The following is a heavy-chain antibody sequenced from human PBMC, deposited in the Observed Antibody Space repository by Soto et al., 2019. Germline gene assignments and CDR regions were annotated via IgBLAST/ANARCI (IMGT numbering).Heavy chain of an antibody. V-gene: IGHV1-69*13. CDR1: GGTFSSYA. CDR2: IIPIFGTA. J-gene: IGHJ6*02. CDR3: ARGRGRSGITIFGVIDTYGGWSGMDV. Sequence: GASVKVSCKASGGTFSSYAISWVRQAPGQGLEWMGGIIPIFGTANYAQKFQGRVTITADESTSTAYMELSSLRSEDTAVYYCARGRGRSGITIFGVIDTYGGWSGMDVWGQGTTVTVSS. D-gene: IGHD3-3*01.